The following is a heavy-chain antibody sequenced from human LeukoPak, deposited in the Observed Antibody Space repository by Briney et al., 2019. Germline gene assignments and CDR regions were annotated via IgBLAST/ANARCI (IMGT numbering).Heavy chain of an antibody. CDR2: ISGSSSTI. CDR1: GFTFSSYS. J-gene: IGHJ4*02. D-gene: IGHD3-22*01. V-gene: IGHV3-48*02. CDR3: ARDLDYYDSSGYYYKDLNY. Sequence: SGGSLRLSCAASGFTFSSYSMNWVRQAPGKGLEWVSYISGSSSTIYYADSVKGRFTISRDNAKNSLSLQMNSLRDEDTAVYYCARDLDYYDSSGYYYKDLNYWGQGTLVTVPS.